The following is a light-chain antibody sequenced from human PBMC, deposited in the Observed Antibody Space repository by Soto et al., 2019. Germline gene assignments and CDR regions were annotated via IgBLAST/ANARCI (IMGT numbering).Light chain of an antibody. J-gene: IGLJ1*01. CDR3: SSYTSSSTYV. CDR1: SSDVGGYKY. V-gene: IGLV2-14*01. CDR2: EVS. Sequence: QSVLTQPASVSGCPGQSLTISCTGTSSDVGGYKYVSWYQQHPGKAPKLMIYEVSNRPSGVSNRFSGSQSGNTASLTISGLQAEDEADYYCSSYTSSSTYVFGTGTKVTVL.